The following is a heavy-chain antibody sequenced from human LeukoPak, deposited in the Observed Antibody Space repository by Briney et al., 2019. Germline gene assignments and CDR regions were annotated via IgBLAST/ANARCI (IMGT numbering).Heavy chain of an antibody. CDR1: GFTFSSYA. J-gene: IGHJ4*02. CDR2: ISGSGGST. CDR3: AKGSIAVAGYAAFDY. D-gene: IGHD6-19*01. V-gene: IGHV3-23*01. Sequence: GGSLRLSCAASGFTFSSYAMSWVRQAPGKGLEWVSAISGSGGSTYYADSVKGRFTISRDNSKNTLYLQMNSPRAEDTAVYYCAKGSIAVAGYAAFDYWGQGTLVTVSS.